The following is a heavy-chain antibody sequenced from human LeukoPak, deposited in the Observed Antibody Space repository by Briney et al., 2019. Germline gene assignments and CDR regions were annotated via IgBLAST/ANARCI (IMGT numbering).Heavy chain of an antibody. CDR3: ARNYLYGSGKPHFDY. V-gene: IGHV1-8*01. J-gene: IGHJ4*02. CDR2: MNPNSGNT. Sequence: ASVKVSCKASGYTFTSYDINWVRQATGRGLEWMGWMNPNSGNTGYAQKFQGRVTMTRNTSISTAYMELSSLRSDDTAVCYCARNYLYGSGKPHFDYWGQGTLVTVSS. CDR1: GYTFTSYD. D-gene: IGHD3-10*01.